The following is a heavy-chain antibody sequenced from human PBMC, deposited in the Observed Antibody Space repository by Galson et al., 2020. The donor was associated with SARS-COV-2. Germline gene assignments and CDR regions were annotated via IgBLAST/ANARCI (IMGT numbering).Heavy chain of an antibody. CDR3: ARSQDDFAFDRAAYYSDWDAFDI. CDR2: IACDDDK. V-gene: IGHV2-70*11. D-gene: IGHD3-10*01. CDR1: GFSPSDNGMY. Sequence: EYGPTLVKLPQTLRLTCTFSGFSPSDNGMYVSWIRQPPGKALEWLARIACDDDKYHSASQKTRPTIPKDTSRKQVALTMTNMDPVDTATYFCARSQDDFAFDRAAYYSDWDAFDIWGQGTTVIVSA. J-gene: IGHJ3*02.